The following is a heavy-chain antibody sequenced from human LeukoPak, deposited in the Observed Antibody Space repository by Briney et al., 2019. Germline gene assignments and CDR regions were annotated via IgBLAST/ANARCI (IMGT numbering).Heavy chain of an antibody. CDR2: IYYSGST. J-gene: IGHJ5*02. Sequence: SETLSLTCTVSDVSFSTYYWSWIRQPPGKGLEWIGYIYYSGSTNYNPSLKSRVTISVDTSKNQFSLKLSSVTAADTAVYYCARRGVATNNWFDPWGQGTLVTVSS. CDR3: ARRGVATNNWFDP. D-gene: IGHD5-24*01. CDR1: DVSFSTYY. V-gene: IGHV4-59*08.